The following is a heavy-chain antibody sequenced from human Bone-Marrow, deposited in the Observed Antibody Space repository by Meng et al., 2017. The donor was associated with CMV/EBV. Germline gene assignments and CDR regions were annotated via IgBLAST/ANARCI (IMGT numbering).Heavy chain of an antibody. CDR2: INPSGGST. D-gene: IGHD3-10*01. CDR3: ARGGMYYYGSGSGDGMDV. Sequence: ASVKVSCKASGYTFTSYYMHWVRQAPGQGLEWMGIINPSGGSTSYAQKFQGRVTMTRDTSTSTVYMELSSLRSEDTAVYYCARGGMYYYGSGSGDGMDVWGQGTTVTVSS. V-gene: IGHV1-46*01. J-gene: IGHJ6*02. CDR1: GYTFTSYY.